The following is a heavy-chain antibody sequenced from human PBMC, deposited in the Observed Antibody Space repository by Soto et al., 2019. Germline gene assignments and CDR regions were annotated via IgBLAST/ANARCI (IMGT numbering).Heavy chain of an antibody. CDR2: IHQSGSN. CDR3: ARHPGCSGVNCFLFDH. V-gene: IGHV4-59*08. Sequence: PSETLSLTCNVSDGSISDYYWSWIRQSPGKGLEWIGFIHQSGSNYYNPSLKGLVSTSVDTSKNQFFLKMTSVTVADSAVYYCARHPGCSGVNCFLFDHSGRGILLTVSS. CDR1: DGSISDYY. D-gene: IGHD2-15*01. J-gene: IGHJ4*02.